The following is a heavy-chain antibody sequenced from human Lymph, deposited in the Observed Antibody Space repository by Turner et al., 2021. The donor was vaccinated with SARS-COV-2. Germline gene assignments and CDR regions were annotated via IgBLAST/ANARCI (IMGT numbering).Heavy chain of an antibody. V-gene: IGHV1-2*02. CDR3: ARSRDLQSMIRGVDPFDY. CDR1: GSTFTGYY. J-gene: IGHJ4*02. CDR2: INPNSGGT. Sequence: QAQLVQSGSEVRKPGDSVKVSCKAPGSTFTGYYMHWVRQAPGQGLGWMRWINPNSGGTNDPQKFQGRVTMTRDTSISRAYMELSRLRSDDTAVYYCARSRDLQSMIRGVDPFDYWGQGTLVTVSS. D-gene: IGHD3-10*01.